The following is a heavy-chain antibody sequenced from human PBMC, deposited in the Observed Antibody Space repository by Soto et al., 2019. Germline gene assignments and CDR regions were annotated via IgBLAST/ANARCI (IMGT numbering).Heavy chain of an antibody. CDR3: ARRRLRYFDWLFIDY. Sequence: SETLSLTCAVSSGSISSSNWWSWVRQPPGKGLEWIGEIYHSGSTNYNPSLKSRVTISVDKSKNQFSLKLSSVTAADTAVYYCARRRLRYFDWLFIDYWGQGTLVTVSS. V-gene: IGHV4-4*02. J-gene: IGHJ4*02. D-gene: IGHD3-9*01. CDR2: IYHSGST. CDR1: SGSISSSNW.